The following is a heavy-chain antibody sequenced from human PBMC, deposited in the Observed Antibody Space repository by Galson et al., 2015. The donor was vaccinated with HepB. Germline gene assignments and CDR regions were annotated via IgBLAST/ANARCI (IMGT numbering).Heavy chain of an antibody. CDR3: VKEDILSGFFVGCFHV. CDR2: ITNDGAGT. CDR1: GFNFNYYA. D-gene: IGHD3-9*01. Sequence: SLRLSCAASGFNFNYYAMHWVRQAPGRGLEYISGITNDGAGTNYADFVRGRFTISRDNSRKSLNLQMTSLRPDDTALYYCVKEDILSGFFVGCFHVWGQGTMVTVSS. V-gene: IGHV3-64D*08. J-gene: IGHJ3*01.